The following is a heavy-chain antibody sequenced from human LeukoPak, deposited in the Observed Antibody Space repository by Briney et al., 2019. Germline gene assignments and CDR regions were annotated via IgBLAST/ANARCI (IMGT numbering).Heavy chain of an antibody. CDR3: AKRVAYHSTWAYFDS. V-gene: IGHV3-23*01. D-gene: IGHD6-13*01. CDR2: ISDTGEST. Sequence: GGSLRLSCAASGFTFSSYGMNWVRQAPGKGLEWVSSISDTGESTFYAGSVKGRFTISRDNSQNTVSLQMDSLRVEDTAVYYCAKRVAYHSTWAYFDSWGQGTLVTVSS. CDR1: GFTFSSYG. J-gene: IGHJ4*02.